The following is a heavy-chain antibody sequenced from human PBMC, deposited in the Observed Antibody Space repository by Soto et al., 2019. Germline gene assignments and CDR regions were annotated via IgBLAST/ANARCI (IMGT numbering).Heavy chain of an antibody. J-gene: IGHJ5*02. D-gene: IGHD2-2*01. CDR1: GYTFTTFW. V-gene: IGHV5-10-1*01. Sequence: PGESLKISCTGFGYTFTTFWISWVRQMPGKGLEWMGRIDPRDSYVNYSPSFQGHVTISVDKSISTAYLQWGSLKASDTAMYYCARLYCTTSTCDSWFDPWGPGTLVTVSS. CDR2: IDPRDSYV. CDR3: ARLYCTTSTCDSWFDP.